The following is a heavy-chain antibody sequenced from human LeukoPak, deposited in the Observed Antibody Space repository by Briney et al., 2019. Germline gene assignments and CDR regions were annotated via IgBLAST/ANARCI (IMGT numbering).Heavy chain of an antibody. D-gene: IGHD3-3*01. Sequence: GGSLRLSCAASGFTFSSYSINWVRQAPGKGLEWVSYISSSGTSIYYADSVKGRFTVSRDNARYSLHLQINSLRGEDKAVYYCTRDAASGTNWFDPWGQGTLVTVSS. CDR3: TRDAASGTNWFDP. CDR2: ISSSGTSI. V-gene: IGHV3-48*01. J-gene: IGHJ5*02. CDR1: GFTFSSYS.